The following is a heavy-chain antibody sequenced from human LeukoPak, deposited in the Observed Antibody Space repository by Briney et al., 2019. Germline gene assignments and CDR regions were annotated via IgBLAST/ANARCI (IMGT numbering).Heavy chain of an antibody. CDR1: RFTVSSNS. D-gene: IGHD4/OR15-4a*01. Sequence: GGSLRLSCAASRFTVSSNSMSWVRQAPGKGLEWVSFIYSDNTHYSDSVKGRFTISRDNSKNTPYLQMNSLRAEDTAVYYCARRAGAYSHPYDYWGQGTLVTVSS. J-gene: IGHJ4*02. CDR2: IYSDNT. CDR3: ARRAGAYSHPYDY. V-gene: IGHV3-53*01.